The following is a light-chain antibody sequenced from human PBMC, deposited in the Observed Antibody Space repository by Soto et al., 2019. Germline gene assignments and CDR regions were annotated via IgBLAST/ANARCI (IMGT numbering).Light chain of an antibody. CDR1: QSVSSNY. CDR2: GAS. V-gene: IGKV3-20*01. Sequence: EIVLTQSPGTLSLSPGERATLSCRASQSVSSNYLAWYQQKPGQAPRLLIYGASSRATGIPDRFSGSGSGKDFTLTISSLEPEDFAVYYCQQYGSSSWTFGQGTKVDIK. J-gene: IGKJ1*01. CDR3: QQYGSSSWT.